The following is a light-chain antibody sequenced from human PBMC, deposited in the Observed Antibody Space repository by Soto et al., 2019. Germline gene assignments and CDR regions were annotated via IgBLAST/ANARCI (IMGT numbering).Light chain of an antibody. J-gene: IGLJ1*01. Sequence: QSVLTQPPSASGSPGQSVTISCTGTSSDVGGYNYVSWYQHHPGKAPKLIIYEVDERPSGVPDRVSGSKSGNTASPTVSGLQAEDEADYYCSSYVGSNNFPYVFGTGTKGTVL. V-gene: IGLV2-8*01. CDR2: EVD. CDR3: SSYVGSNNFPYV. CDR1: SSDVGGYNY.